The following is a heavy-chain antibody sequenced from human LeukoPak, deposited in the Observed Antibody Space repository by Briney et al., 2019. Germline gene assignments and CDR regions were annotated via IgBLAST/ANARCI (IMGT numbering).Heavy chain of an antibody. CDR3: ARGGSSSWYSTDYFDY. Sequence: PSETLSLTCTVSGGSMSSYYWSWIRQPPGKGLEWIRYIYYSGSTNYNPSLKSRVTISVDTSKNQFSLKLSSVTAADTAVYYCARGGSSSWYSTDYFDYWGQGTLVTVSS. D-gene: IGHD6-13*01. V-gene: IGHV4-59*01. CDR2: IYYSGST. CDR1: GGSMSSYY. J-gene: IGHJ4*02.